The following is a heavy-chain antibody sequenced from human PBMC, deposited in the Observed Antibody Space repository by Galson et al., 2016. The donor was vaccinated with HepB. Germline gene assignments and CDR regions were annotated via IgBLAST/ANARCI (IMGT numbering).Heavy chain of an antibody. Sequence: SLRLSCAASGFTFGDFGMSWFRQAPGKGLECLCIIRSRVYGEATHYAASARGRFIISRDDSKSIAYLQINSLKPEDTAVYFCTRARGQNYMDVWGQGTTVTVSS. CDR3: TRARGQNYMDV. J-gene: IGHJ6*02. CDR2: IRSRVYGEAT. V-gene: IGHV3-49*03. CDR1: GFTFGDFG. D-gene: IGHD1-7*01.